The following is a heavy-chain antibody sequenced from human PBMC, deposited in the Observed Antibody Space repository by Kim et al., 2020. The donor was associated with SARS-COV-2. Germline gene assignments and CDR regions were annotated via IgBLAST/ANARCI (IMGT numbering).Heavy chain of an antibody. D-gene: IGHD6-19*01. CDR1: GFTFSSYA. Sequence: GGSLRLSCAASGFTFSSYAMSWVRQAPGKGLEWVSAISGSGGSTYYADSVKGRFTISRDNSKNTLYLQMNSLRAEDTAVYYCAKCSRGRQWLGIFDYWGQGTLVTVSS. J-gene: IGHJ4*02. V-gene: IGHV3-23*01. CDR3: AKCSRGRQWLGIFDY. CDR2: ISGSGGST.